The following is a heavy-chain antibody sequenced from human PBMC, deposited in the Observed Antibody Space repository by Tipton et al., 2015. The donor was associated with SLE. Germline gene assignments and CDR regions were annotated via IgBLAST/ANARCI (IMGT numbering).Heavy chain of an antibody. CDR1: GFTFSSYA. CDR3: AREGWSSSSYVGY. D-gene: IGHD6-6*01. Sequence: GSLRLSCAASGFTFSSYAMHWVRQAPGKGLEWVANIKQDGSEKYYVDSVKGRFTISRDNAKNSLYLQMNSLRAEDTAVYYCAREGWSSSSYVGYWGQGTLVTVSS. CDR2: IKQDGSEK. J-gene: IGHJ4*02. V-gene: IGHV3-7*03.